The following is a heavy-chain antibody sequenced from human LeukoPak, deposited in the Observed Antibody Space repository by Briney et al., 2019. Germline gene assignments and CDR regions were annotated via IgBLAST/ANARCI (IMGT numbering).Heavy chain of an antibody. J-gene: IGHJ4*02. CDR3: ARDLGPAYGETGDFDY. CDR1: GDSISSSLYY. CDR2: IYYSGTT. D-gene: IGHD4-17*01. V-gene: IGHV4-39*07. Sequence: SETLSLTCTVSGDSISSSLYYWGGIRQPPGKGLEWIGNIYYSGTTYYNPSLKSRVTMSVDTSKNQFSLSLYSVTAADTAVYYCARDLGPAYGETGDFDYWGQGTLVTVSS.